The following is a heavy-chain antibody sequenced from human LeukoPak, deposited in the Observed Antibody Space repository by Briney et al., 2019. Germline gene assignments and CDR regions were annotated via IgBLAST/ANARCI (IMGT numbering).Heavy chain of an antibody. J-gene: IGHJ4*02. Sequence: GRSLRLSCAASGLSFSSYGMHWVRRAPGKGLEWVAVISYDGSNRYYADSVKGRFTISRDNSKNTVDLQMNTLRAEDTAVYYCASYDILTGYHYPFDYWGQGTLVTVSS. D-gene: IGHD3-9*01. CDR3: ASYDILTGYHYPFDY. V-gene: IGHV3-30*03. CDR1: GLSFSSYG. CDR2: ISYDGSNR.